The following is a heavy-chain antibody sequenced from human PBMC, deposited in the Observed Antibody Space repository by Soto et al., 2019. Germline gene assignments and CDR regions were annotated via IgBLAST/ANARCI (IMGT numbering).Heavy chain of an antibody. V-gene: IGHV1-18*01. CDR2: ISAYNGNT. CDR1: GYTFTSYG. Sequence: ASVKVSCKASGYTFTSYGISWGRQAPGQGLELMGWISAYNGNTNYAQKLQGRVTMTTDTSTSTAYMELRSLRTDDTAVYYCARDCSSIPARQTTDYYYGMDVWGQGTTVTVSS. D-gene: IGHD6-6*01. J-gene: IGHJ6*02. CDR3: ARDCSSIPARQTTDYYYGMDV.